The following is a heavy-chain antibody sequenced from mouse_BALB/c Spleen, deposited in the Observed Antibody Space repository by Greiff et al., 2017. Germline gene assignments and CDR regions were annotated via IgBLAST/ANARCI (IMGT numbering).Heavy chain of an antibody. CDR1: GYAFSSSW. CDR3: ARGGVDY. Sequence: QVQLQQSGPELVKPGASVKISCKASGYAFSSSWMNWVKQRPGQGLEWIGRIYPGDGDTNYNGKFKGKATLTADKSSSTAYMQLSSLTSVDSAVYFCARGGVDYWGQGTSVTVSS. CDR2: IYPGDGDT. V-gene: IGHV1-82*01. J-gene: IGHJ4*01.